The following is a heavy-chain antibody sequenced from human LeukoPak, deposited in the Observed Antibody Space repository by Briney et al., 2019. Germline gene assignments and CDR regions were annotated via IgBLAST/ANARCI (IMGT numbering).Heavy chain of an antibody. CDR2: INHSGGT. V-gene: IGHV4-34*01. Sequence: SETLSLTCAVYGGSFSGYYWSWIRQPPGKGLEWIGEINHSGGTNYNPSLKSRVTISVDTSKNQFSLKLSSVTAADTAVYYCARVGYGSGSYYNNAFDIWGQGTMVTVSS. CDR1: GGSFSGYY. D-gene: IGHD3-10*01. J-gene: IGHJ3*02. CDR3: ARVGYGSGSYYNNAFDI.